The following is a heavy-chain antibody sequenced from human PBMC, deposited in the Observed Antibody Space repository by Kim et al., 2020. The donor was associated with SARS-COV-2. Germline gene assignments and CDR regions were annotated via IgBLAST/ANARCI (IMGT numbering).Heavy chain of an antibody. D-gene: IGHD5-12*01. V-gene: IGHV3-23*01. CDR2: T. CDR3: AKDKGYSGYGY. J-gene: IGHJ4*02. Sequence: TDYADSVKGRFTIYRDNSKNTLYLQMNSLGAEDTAVYYCAKDKGYSGYGYWGQGTLVTVSS.